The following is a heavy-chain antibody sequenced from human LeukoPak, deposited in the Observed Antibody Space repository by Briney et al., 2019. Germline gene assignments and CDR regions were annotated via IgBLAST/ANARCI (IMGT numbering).Heavy chain of an antibody. CDR2: IYYSGST. Sequence: SETLSLACTVSGGSISSSSYYWGWIRQPPGKGLEWIGSIYYSGSTYYNPSLKSRVTISVDTSKNQFSLKLSSVTAADTAVYYCVSSYSSSWYEDYYYYMTSGAKGPRSPSP. CDR1: GGSISSSSYY. D-gene: IGHD6-13*01. V-gene: IGHV4-39*01. CDR3: VSSYSSSWYEDYYYYMTS. J-gene: IGHJ6*03.